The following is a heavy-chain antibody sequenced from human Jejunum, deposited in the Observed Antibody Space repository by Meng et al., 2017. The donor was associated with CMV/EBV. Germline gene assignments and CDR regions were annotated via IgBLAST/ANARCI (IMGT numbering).Heavy chain of an antibody. CDR3: ARGWALDY. CDR1: GDSVSSDNAA. CDR2: TYHRSQWYT. V-gene: IGHV6-1*01. D-gene: IGHD3-10*01. Sequence: LTCASSGDSVSSDNAAWNWIRQSPSRGLEWLGRTYHRSQWYTDYAISVQSRITINADTSKNQFSLHLNSVSPEDTAVYYCARGWALDYWGQGTLVTVSS. J-gene: IGHJ4*02.